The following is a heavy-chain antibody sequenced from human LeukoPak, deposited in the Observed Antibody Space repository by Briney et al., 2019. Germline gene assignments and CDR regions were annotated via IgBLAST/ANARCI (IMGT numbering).Heavy chain of an antibody. CDR2: IVAGSGDT. Sequence: AASVKVSCKASGYTFTSSAMQWVRQARGQRLEWIGWIVAGSGDTNYAQKFQERVTMTRDMSTSTAYMELSSLRSEDTAVYYCAARGSRSMSSNYWGQATLVTVPS. J-gene: IGHJ4*02. V-gene: IGHV1-58*02. CDR3: AARGSRSMSSNY. D-gene: IGHD2/OR15-2a*01. CDR1: GYTFTSSA.